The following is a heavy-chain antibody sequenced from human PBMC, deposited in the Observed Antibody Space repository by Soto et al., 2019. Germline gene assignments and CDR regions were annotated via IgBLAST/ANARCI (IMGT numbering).Heavy chain of an antibody. Sequence: QVQVVESGGGLVKPGGSLRLSCAGSGFTFSDYYMSGIRQFPGKGLELISYISGGNTIYYIDSVKGRFTLSRDRAKNSLYLQMDSLRAEDTAIYYCVRGHSGLDIWGQGTIVTVSS. CDR1: GFTFSDYY. V-gene: IGHV3-11*01. D-gene: IGHD6-19*01. CDR2: ISGGNTI. J-gene: IGHJ3*02. CDR3: VRGHSGLDI.